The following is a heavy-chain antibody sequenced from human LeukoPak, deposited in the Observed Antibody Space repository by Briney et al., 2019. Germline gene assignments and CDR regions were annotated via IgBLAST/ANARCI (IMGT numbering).Heavy chain of an antibody. CDR1: GFTFSSYG. CDR2: ISYDGSNK. V-gene: IGHV3-30*03. CDR3: ARENYDILTYFGTGMDV. Sequence: PGGSLRLSCAASGFTFSSYGMHWVRQAPGKGLEWVAVISYDGSNKYYADSVKGRFTISRDNAMNSLYLQMTSLRADDTAVYYCARENYDILTYFGTGMDVWGQGTTVTVSS. J-gene: IGHJ6*02. D-gene: IGHD3-9*01.